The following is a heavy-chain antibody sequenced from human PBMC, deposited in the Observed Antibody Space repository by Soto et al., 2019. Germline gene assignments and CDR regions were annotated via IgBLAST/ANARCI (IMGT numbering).Heavy chain of an antibody. CDR3: ATERILTGYYEVSNWFDP. V-gene: IGHV1-18*01. J-gene: IGHJ5*02. CDR2: ISTYNGNT. Sequence: PSVKVSCKASGYTFTTYDISWVRQAPGQGLEWMGRISTYNGNTNYPQSLQGRLTMTTDTSTTTAYMELRSLRSEDTAVYYCATERILTGYYEVSNWFDPWGQGTLVTVSS. CDR1: GYTFTTYD. D-gene: IGHD3-9*01.